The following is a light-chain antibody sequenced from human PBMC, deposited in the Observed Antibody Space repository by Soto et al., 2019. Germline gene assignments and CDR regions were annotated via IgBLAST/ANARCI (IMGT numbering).Light chain of an antibody. J-gene: IGLJ1*01. CDR2: EVT. CDR1: RSDIGDSNF. Sequence: QSALTQPASVSGSPGQSVTISCTGPRSDIGDSNFISWYQHSPGKAPRLLIYEVTNRPSGVSKRFSGSKAGNTASLTISGLLDDDEADYFCASFRSGTILVFGTGTKLT. V-gene: IGLV2-14*01. CDR3: ASFRSGTILV.